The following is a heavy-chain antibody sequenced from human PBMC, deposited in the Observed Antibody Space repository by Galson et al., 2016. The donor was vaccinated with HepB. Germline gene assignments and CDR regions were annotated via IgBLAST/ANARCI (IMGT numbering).Heavy chain of an antibody. CDR3: ASEIRITVNRGTMISYGTDT. J-gene: IGHJ6*02. CDR2: ITRNSRTI. Sequence: SLRLSCAASGFTFTTYNMNWFRQSPGKGLEWLAHITRNSRTIYYADSVKGRFTISRDDARSSLYLQMSALRDEDTAVYYCASEIRITVNRGTMISYGTDTWGQGTTVTGSS. D-gene: IGHD3-22*01. V-gene: IGHV3-48*02. CDR1: GFTFTTYN.